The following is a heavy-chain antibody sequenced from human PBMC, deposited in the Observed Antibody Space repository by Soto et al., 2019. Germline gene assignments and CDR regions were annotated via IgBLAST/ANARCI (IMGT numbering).Heavy chain of an antibody. V-gene: IGHV4-61*01. CDR3: ARTITIFGVVFNFDY. CDR2: IYYSGST. D-gene: IGHD3-3*01. J-gene: IGHJ4*02. Sequence: PSEALSLTCTDSGHSVSSGSYYSSWIRQPPWNGLEWIGYIYYSGSTNYNPSLKSRVTISVDTSNNQFSLKLSSVTAADTAVYYCARTITIFGVVFNFDYWGQGTLVTVSS. CDR1: GHSVSSGSYY.